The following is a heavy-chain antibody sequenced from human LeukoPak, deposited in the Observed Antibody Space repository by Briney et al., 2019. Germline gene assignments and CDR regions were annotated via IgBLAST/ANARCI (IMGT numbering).Heavy chain of an antibody. Sequence: GGSLRLSCAASGFTFSTYAMAWVRQAPGKGLEWVSAFSNSGETHYADSVKGRFTISRDNSKNTLYLQMNSLRAEDTAVYYCARGGLPRWTQQIDYWGQGTLVTVSS. V-gene: IGHV3-23*01. D-gene: IGHD3/OR15-3a*01. CDR2: FSNSGET. J-gene: IGHJ4*02. CDR3: ARGGLPRWTQQIDY. CDR1: GFTFSTYA.